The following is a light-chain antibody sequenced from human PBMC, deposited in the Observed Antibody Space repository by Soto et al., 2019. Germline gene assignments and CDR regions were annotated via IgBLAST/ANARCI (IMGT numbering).Light chain of an antibody. Sequence: QSVLTQPASVSGSPGQSITISCTGTSGDVGGYNYVSWYQQHPGKAPKLMIYEVSNRPSGVSNRFSGSKSGNTASLTISGLQAEDEADYYCSSYTSSSTLIVFGTGTKLTVL. V-gene: IGLV2-14*01. CDR3: SSYTSSSTLIV. J-gene: IGLJ1*01. CDR2: EVS. CDR1: SGDVGGYNY.